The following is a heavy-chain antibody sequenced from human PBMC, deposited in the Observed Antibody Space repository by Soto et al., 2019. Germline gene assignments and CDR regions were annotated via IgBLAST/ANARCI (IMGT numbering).Heavy chain of an antibody. D-gene: IGHD6-13*01. CDR2: IYYSGST. J-gene: IGHJ5*02. Sequence: PSETLSLTCTVSGGSISSYYWSWIRQPPGKGLEWIGYIYYSGSTNYNPSLKSRVTISVDTSKNQFSLKLSSVTAADTAVYYCARDVSSSWYNWFDPWGQGTLVTVFS. V-gene: IGHV4-59*01. CDR3: ARDVSSSWYNWFDP. CDR1: GGSISSYY.